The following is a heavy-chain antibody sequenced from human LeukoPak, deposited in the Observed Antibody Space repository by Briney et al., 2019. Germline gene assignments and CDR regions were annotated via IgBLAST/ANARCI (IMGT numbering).Heavy chain of an antibody. V-gene: IGHV3-30*03. CDR2: ISYDGSNK. CDR3: ARVSGYSGTWYVDY. CDR1: GFTFSNYG. D-gene: IGHD6-13*01. J-gene: IGHJ4*02. Sequence: GGSLRLSCAASGFTFSNYGMHWVRQAPGKGLEWVALISYDGSNKFYSDSVKGRFTISRDTSKNTVYLQINSLRGEDTAVYYCARVSGYSGTWYVDYWGQGTLVTVSS.